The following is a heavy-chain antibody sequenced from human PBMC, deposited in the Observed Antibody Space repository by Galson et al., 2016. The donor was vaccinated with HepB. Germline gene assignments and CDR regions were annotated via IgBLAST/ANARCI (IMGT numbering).Heavy chain of an antibody. CDR1: GFTFSIYW. CDR3: VRGRPVLPGMDV. V-gene: IGHV3-74*01. D-gene: IGHD3-10*01. Sequence: SLRLSCAASGFTFSIYWMHWVRQAPGKGLVWVSRIDLDGRTINYADSVKGRFTISRDNAKNKLYLEMNSLRAEDTAVYYCVRGRPVLPGMDVWGQGTTVTVSS. J-gene: IGHJ6*02. CDR2: IDLDGRTI.